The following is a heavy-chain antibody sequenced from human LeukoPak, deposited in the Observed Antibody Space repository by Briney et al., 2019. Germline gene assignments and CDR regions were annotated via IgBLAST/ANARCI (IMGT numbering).Heavy chain of an antibody. J-gene: IGHJ1*01. CDR1: EFTFSTSW. CDR3: LAWASPTPY. D-gene: IGHD1-26*01. Sequence: GGSLRLSCTVSEFTFSTSWMNWVRQAPGKGLEWVANLNPDGSVGRYVDPVKGRLSVSRDNGQNTGYLQMNSLRVDDTGVYFCLAWASPTPYWGPGTPVAVSS. CDR2: LNPDGSVG. V-gene: IGHV3-7*02.